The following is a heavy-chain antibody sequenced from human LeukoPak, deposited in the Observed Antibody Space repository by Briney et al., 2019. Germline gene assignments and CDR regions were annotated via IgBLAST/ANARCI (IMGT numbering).Heavy chain of an antibody. Sequence: RGSLRLSCAASGFTFSTYSMNWVRQAPGKGLEWVSYISSSGSTILYADSVKGRFTISRDNAKNSLFLQMNSLRAGDTAVYYCAREKASTTGTTDYDYWGQGTLVTVSS. J-gene: IGHJ4*02. V-gene: IGHV3-48*04. CDR3: AREKASTTGTTDYDY. CDR1: GFTFSTYS. D-gene: IGHD1-1*01. CDR2: ISSSGSTI.